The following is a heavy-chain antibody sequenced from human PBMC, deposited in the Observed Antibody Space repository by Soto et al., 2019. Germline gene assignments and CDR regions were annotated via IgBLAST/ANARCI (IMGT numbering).Heavy chain of an antibody. Sequence: GASVKVSCKASGYTFTGYYMHWVRQAPGQGLEWMGWINPNSGGTNYAQKFQGWVTMTRDTSISTAYMELSRLRSDDTAVYYCARVLYYDSSGLPLYWYFDLWGRGTLVTSPQ. J-gene: IGHJ2*01. CDR2: INPNSGGT. CDR3: ARVLYYDSSGLPLYWYFDL. CDR1: GYTFTGYY. V-gene: IGHV1-2*04. D-gene: IGHD3-22*01.